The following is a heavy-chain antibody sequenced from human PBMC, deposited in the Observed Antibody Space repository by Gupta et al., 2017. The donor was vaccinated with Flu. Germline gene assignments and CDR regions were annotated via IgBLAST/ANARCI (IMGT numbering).Heavy chain of an antibody. Sequence: EVQLVESGGDLVQPGGSLRLSCAASGFTFTHYWMHWVRQAPGRGLVWVSRINRDGTYTNYADSVEGRFTISRDNAKNTLYLQMNNLKTEDTAVYYCATSSGGWYEANDFWGQGTLVTVSS. J-gene: IGHJ4*02. CDR2: INRDGTYT. V-gene: IGHV3-74*01. CDR1: GFTFTHYW. D-gene: IGHD6-19*01. CDR3: ATSSGGWYEANDF.